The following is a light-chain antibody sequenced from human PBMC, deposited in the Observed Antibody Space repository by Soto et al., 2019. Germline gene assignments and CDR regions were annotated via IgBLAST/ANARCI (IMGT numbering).Light chain of an antibody. CDR2: AAS. Sequence: DLQISHSPYSLSPSVVHRVTTTCRASQSISSYLNWYQQKPGKAPKLLIYAASSLQSGVPSRFSGSGSGTEFTLSISSLQPDDFATYYCHQYNSYWTFGQGTKVDIK. J-gene: IGKJ1*01. V-gene: IGKV1-39*01. CDR3: HQYNSYWT. CDR1: QSISSY.